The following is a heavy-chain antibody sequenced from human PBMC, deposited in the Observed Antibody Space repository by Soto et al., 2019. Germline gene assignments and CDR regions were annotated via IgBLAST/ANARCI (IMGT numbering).Heavy chain of an antibody. J-gene: IGHJ3*02. Sequence: SETLSLTCAVYGGSFSGYYWSWIRQPPGKGLEWIGEINHSGSTNYNPSLKSRVTISVDTSKNQFSLKLSSVTAADTAVYYCARGGYGRPLIVVVVAATLRAGAFDIWGQGTMVTVSS. D-gene: IGHD2-15*01. CDR2: INHSGST. CDR1: GGSFSGYY. V-gene: IGHV4-34*01. CDR3: ARGGYGRPLIVVVVAATLRAGAFDI.